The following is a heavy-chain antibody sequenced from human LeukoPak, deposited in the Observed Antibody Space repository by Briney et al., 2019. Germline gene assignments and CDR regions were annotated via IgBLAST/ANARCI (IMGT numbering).Heavy chain of an antibody. CDR3: AKDWGAYYDSSGFYSGDFDY. CDR1: GFTFDDYA. D-gene: IGHD3-22*01. V-gene: IGHV3-43*02. J-gene: IGHJ4*02. Sequence: GGSLRLSCAASGFTFDDYAMHWVRLAPGKGLEWVSLISGDGGSTYYADSVKGRFTISRDNSKNSLYLQMNSLRTEDTALYYCAKDWGAYYDSSGFYSGDFDYWGQGTLVTVSS. CDR2: ISGDGGST.